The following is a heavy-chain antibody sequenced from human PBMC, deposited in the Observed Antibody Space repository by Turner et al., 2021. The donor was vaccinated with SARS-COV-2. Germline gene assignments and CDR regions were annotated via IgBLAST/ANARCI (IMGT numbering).Heavy chain of an antibody. V-gene: IGHV3-30*18. J-gene: IGHJ4*02. CDR1: GFTFSIYG. CDR2: ISYDGSNK. D-gene: IGHD1-26*01. CDR3: AKSYSGSYWDRNDY. Sequence: QVQLVESGGGVVQPGRSLRLSCAASGFTFSIYGMHWVRQDPGKGLEWVAVISYDGSNKYYADSVKGRFTISRDNSKNTLYLQMNSLRAEDTAVYYCAKSYSGSYWDRNDYWGQGTLVTVSS.